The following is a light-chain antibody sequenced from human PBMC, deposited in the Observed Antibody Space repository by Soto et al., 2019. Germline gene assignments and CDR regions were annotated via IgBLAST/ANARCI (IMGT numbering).Light chain of an antibody. CDR1: ATDVGADNY. J-gene: IGLJ2*01. CDR2: AVT. CDR3: SSFTSSTTLL. V-gene: IGLV2-14*01. Sequence: QSALTQPASVSGSPGQSITISCTGTATDVGADNYVSWYQQHPGRAPKLIIYAVTDRPSGVADRFSGSKSGDTASLTISGLQAEDEADYYCSSFTSSTTLLFGGGTKVTVL.